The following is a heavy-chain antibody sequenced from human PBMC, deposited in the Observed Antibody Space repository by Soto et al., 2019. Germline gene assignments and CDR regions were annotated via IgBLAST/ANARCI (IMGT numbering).Heavy chain of an antibody. CDR3: ARSVGGYSSGPFDY. V-gene: IGHV4-59*08. Sequence: SETLSLTCTVSGGSISSYYWSWIRQPPGKGLEWIGYIYYSGSTNYNPSLKSRVTMSVDTSKNQFSLKVSSVTAADTAVYYCARSVGGYSSGPFDYWGQGTLVTVSS. CDR2: IYYSGST. CDR1: GGSISSYY. D-gene: IGHD5-18*01. J-gene: IGHJ4*02.